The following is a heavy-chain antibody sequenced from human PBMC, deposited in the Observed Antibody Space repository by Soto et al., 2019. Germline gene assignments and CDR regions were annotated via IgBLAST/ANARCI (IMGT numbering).Heavy chain of an antibody. J-gene: IGHJ3*02. Sequence: GGSLRLSCAASGFTFSSYSMNWVRQAPGKGLEWVSFISGSRSTIYYADSVKGRFTISRDNAKNSLSLQMNSLRAEDTAVYYCAREWDCSIFICPHAFDTWGQGKMVP. CDR3: AREWDCSIFICPHAFDT. V-gene: IGHV3-48*01. D-gene: IGHD2-2*01. CDR2: ISGSRSTI. CDR1: GFTFSSYS.